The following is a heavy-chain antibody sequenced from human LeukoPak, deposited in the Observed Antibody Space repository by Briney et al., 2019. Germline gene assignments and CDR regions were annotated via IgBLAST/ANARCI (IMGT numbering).Heavy chain of an antibody. D-gene: IGHD2-2*01. V-gene: IGHV1-2*02. CDR2: INPNSGGT. Sequence: ASVKVSCKASGYTFTGYYMHWVRQAPGQGLEWMGWINPNSGGTKYAQKFQGRVTMTRDTSISTAYMELSRLRSDDTAVYYCARRLPAAIPHFDYWGQGTLVTVSS. CDR1: GYTFTGYY. CDR3: ARRLPAAIPHFDY. J-gene: IGHJ4*02.